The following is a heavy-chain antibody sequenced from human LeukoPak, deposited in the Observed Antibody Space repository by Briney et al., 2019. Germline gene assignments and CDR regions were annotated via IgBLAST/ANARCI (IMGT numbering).Heavy chain of an antibody. V-gene: IGHV1-69*05. CDR1: GGTFSSYA. D-gene: IGHD2-2*01. CDR3: AVPGYCSSTSCHAFDY. CDR2: TIPIFGTA. J-gene: IGHJ4*02. Sequence: ASVKVSCKASGGTFSSYAISWVRQAPGQGLEWMGGTIPIFGTANYAQKFQGRVTITTDESTSTAYMELSSLRSEDTAVYYCAVPGYCSSTSCHAFDYWGQGTLVTVSS.